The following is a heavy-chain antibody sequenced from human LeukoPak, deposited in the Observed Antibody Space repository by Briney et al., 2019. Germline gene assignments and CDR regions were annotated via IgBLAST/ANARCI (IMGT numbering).Heavy chain of an antibody. Sequence: PSETLSLTCTVSDDSLTNNFYFWGWIRQPPGTGLEWIGTIYYSGTAHYNPSLKSRVTISLDTSKNQFSLKLTSVTAADTAVYYCARHKVAVPQGFDYWGQGTLVTVSS. V-gene: IGHV4-39*01. CDR1: DDSLTNNFYF. D-gene: IGHD6-19*01. CDR2: IYYSGTA. J-gene: IGHJ4*02. CDR3: ARHKVAVPQGFDY.